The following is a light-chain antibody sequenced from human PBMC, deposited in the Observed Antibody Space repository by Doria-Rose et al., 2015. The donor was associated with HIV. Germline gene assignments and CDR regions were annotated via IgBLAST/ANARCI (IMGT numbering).Light chain of an antibody. CDR3: QQTYSSPPWT. CDR2: AAS. Sequence: ILLTQSPSSLSASIGDSVTIACRASQTVSTYLNWFQQEPGKAPKLLIYAASRLQSGVPSRFSGSGSGTDFTLTISGLQPGDFATYYCQQTYSSPPWTFGQGTKVEMK. J-gene: IGKJ1*01. V-gene: IGKV1-39*01. CDR1: QTVSTY.